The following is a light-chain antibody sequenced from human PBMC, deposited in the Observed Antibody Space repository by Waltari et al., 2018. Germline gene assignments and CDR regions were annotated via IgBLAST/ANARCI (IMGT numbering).Light chain of an antibody. CDR3: SSYTGSTTLLV. CDR1: TSDICNPDS. V-gene: IGLV2-14*01. CDR2: EGT. Sequence: QSALTQPASVSGSPGQSITIPCTGTTSDICNPDSFSWYQQHPGKAPKLLIYEGTNRPSGVSTRFSGSKSGSTASLTISGLQADDEAHYYCSSYTGSTTLLVFGGGTDLTVL. J-gene: IGLJ2*01.